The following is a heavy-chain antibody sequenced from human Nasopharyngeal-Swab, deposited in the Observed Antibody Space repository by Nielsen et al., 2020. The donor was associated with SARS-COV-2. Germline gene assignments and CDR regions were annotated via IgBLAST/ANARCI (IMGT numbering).Heavy chain of an antibody. CDR2: IHSDPSNT. CDR1: GFTFSTYW. J-gene: IGHJ4*02. CDR3: AKVRSWRLDAFDS. D-gene: IGHD6-13*01. V-gene: IGHV3-23*03. Sequence: GGSLRLSCATSGFTFSTYWMTWVRQAPGKGLEWVSVIHSDPSNTYYVDSVKGRFTISRDNSKKTLFLQMDSLRVEDTAVYYCAKVRSWRLDAFDSWGQGTLVTVSS.